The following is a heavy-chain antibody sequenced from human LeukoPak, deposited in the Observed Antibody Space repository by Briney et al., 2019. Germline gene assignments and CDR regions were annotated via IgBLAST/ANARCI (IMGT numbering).Heavy chain of an antibody. Sequence: GGSLRLSCAASGFTFSSYGMHWVRQAPGKGLEWVAVISYDGSNKYYADSVKGRFTISRDNSKNTLYLQMNSLRAEDTAVYYCAKGAVAGAKHIYYYYMDVWGKGTTVTVSS. CDR3: AKGAVAGAKHIYYYYMDV. CDR1: GFTFSSYG. D-gene: IGHD6-19*01. V-gene: IGHV3-30*18. J-gene: IGHJ6*03. CDR2: ISYDGSNK.